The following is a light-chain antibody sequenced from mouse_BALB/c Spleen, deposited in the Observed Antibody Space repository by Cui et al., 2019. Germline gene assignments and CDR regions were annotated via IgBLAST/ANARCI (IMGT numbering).Light chain of an antibody. CDR1: ENIYSY. J-gene: IGKJ5*01. CDR2: NAK. CDR3: QHHYGTPLT. V-gene: IGKV12-44*01. Sequence: IQMTQSPAFLSASVGETVTITCRASENIYSYLAWYQQKQGKSPQLLVYNAKTLAEGVPSRFSGSGSGTQFSLKINSLQPEDFGSYYCQHHYGTPLTFGAGTKLELK.